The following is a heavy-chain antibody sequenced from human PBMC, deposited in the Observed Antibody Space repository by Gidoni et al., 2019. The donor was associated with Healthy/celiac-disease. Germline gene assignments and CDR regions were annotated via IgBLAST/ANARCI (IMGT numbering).Heavy chain of an antibody. CDR1: GFPFRTYG. V-gene: IGHV3-30*18. J-gene: IGHJ4*02. CDR2: ISYDGSNK. D-gene: IGHD5-12*01. CDR3: AKLSLAGNSGYGLDFDY. Sequence: QVQLVESGGGVVQPGRSLRLSCAASGFPFRTYGMHWVRQAPGKGLEWVAVISYDGSNKYYADSVKGRFTISRDNSKNTLYLQMNSLRAEDTAVYYCAKLSLAGNSGYGLDFDYWGQGTLVTVSS.